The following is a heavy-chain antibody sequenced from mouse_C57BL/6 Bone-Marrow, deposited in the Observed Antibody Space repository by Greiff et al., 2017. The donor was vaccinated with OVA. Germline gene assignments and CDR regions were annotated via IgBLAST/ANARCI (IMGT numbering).Heavy chain of an antibody. J-gene: IGHJ2*01. V-gene: IGHV1-82*01. Sequence: QVQLQQSGPELVKPGASVKISCKASGYAFSSSWMNWVKQRPGKGLEWIGRIYPGDGDTNYNGKFKGKATLTADKSSSTAYMQLSSLTSEDSAVYFCARSPRDFDYWGQGTTLTVSS. CDR2: IYPGDGDT. CDR1: GYAFSSSW. CDR3: ARSPRDFDY.